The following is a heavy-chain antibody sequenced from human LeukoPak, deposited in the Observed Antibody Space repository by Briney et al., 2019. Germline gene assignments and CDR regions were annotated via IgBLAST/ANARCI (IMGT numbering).Heavy chain of an antibody. V-gene: IGHV4-59*08. D-gene: IGHD6-6*01. CDR3: ARWYSSSSYYYYYYYMDV. J-gene: IGHJ6*03. CDR2: IYYSGST. CDR1: GCSISNYY. Sequence: SETLSLTCTVSGCSISNYYWSGIRQPPGKGLEGIGYIYYSGSTNYNPSLKSRGTISVDTSKNQFSLKLSSVTAADTAVYYCARWYSSSSYYYYYYYMDVWGKGTTVTVSS.